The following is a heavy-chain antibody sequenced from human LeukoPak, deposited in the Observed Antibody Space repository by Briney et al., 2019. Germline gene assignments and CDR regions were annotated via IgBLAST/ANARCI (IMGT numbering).Heavy chain of an antibody. D-gene: IGHD2-15*01. J-gene: IGHJ4*02. CDR1: GYTFTNYG. CDR2: VSAYADDT. V-gene: IGHV1-18*01. Sequence: ASVKVSCKASGYTFTNYGITWVRQAPGQGLEWMGRVSAYADDTNYVQKIQGRVTMTTDTSTSTAYMELGSLRSDDTAVYYCARDCIGCHGFDYWGQGTLVTVSS. CDR3: ARDCIGCHGFDY.